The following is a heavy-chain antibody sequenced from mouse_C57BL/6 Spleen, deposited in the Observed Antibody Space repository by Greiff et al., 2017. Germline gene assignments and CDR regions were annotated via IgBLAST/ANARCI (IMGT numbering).Heavy chain of an antibody. CDR1: GYTFTGYW. D-gene: IGHD2-4*01. Sequence: VHLVESGAELMKPGASVKLSCKATGYTFTGYWIEWVKQRPGNGLEWIGEILTGSGSPNNNEKIKGKATFTADTSTNTAYMLLSSLTTDDSAIYSCARTYYDYDGAADDWGQGTTLTVSS. CDR3: ARTYYDYDGAADD. V-gene: IGHV1-9*01. J-gene: IGHJ2*01. CDR2: ILTGSGSP.